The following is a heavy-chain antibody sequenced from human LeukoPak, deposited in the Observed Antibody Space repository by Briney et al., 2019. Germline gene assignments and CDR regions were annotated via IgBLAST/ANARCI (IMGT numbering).Heavy chain of an antibody. CDR1: GFTFSSYW. CDR3: ARWAGNYYGSSGYPRPFEY. V-gene: IGHV3-7*01. D-gene: IGHD3-22*01. Sequence: GGSLRLSCAASGFTFSSYWMSWVRQAPGKGLERVANIKQDGSEKYYVDSVKGRFTISRDNAKNSLYLQMNSLRAEDTAVYYCARWAGNYYGSSGYPRPFEYWGQGTLVTVSS. J-gene: IGHJ4*02. CDR2: IKQDGSEK.